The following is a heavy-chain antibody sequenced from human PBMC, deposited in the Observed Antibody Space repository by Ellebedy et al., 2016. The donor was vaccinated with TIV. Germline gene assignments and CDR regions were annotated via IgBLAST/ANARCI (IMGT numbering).Heavy chain of an antibody. Sequence: GESLKISCAASGFTVSSNYMSWVRQAPGKGLEWVSVIYSGGSTYYADSVKGRFTISRDNSKNTLYLQMNSLRAEDTAVYYCAKGARGYSYGRFDYWGQGTLVTVSS. D-gene: IGHD5-18*01. CDR2: IYSGGST. CDR3: AKGARGYSYGRFDY. J-gene: IGHJ4*02. CDR1: GFTVSSNY. V-gene: IGHV3-53*01.